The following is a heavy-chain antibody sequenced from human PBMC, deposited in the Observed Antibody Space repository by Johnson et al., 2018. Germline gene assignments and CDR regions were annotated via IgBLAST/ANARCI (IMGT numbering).Heavy chain of an antibody. CDR1: GFTFSRSW. CDR2: IKQDGSEK. J-gene: IGHJ3*02. D-gene: IGHD1-26*01. Sequence: QLVESGGGLVQPGGSLRLSCAASGFTFSRSWMSWIRQAPGKGLEWVANIKQDGSEKYYVDSVKGRFTISKDNARKSLYLQMNSLRAEDMAVYYCAKLGDGFDMWGQGRIVTVSS. CDR3: AKLGDGFDM. V-gene: IGHV3-7*01.